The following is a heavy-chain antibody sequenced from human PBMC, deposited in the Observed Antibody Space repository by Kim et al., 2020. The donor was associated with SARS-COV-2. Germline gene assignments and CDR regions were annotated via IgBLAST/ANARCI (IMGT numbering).Heavy chain of an antibody. V-gene: IGHV4-4*07. CDR3: ARELAVCSSTSCYPNWFDP. Sequence: SETLSLTCTVSGGSISSYYRSWIRQPAGKGLEWIGRIYTSGSTNYNPSLKSRVTMSVDTSKNQFSLKLSSVTAADTAVYYCARELAVCSSTSCYPNWFDPWGQGTLVTVSS. J-gene: IGHJ5*02. D-gene: IGHD2-2*01. CDR2: IYTSGST. CDR1: GGSISSYY.